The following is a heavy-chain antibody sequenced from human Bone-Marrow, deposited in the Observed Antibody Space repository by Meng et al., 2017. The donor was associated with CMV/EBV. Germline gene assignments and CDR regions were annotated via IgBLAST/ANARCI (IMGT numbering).Heavy chain of an antibody. CDR1: GFTFSSYA. CDR3: AKVYCSCCSCYSDDAFDI. V-gene: IGHV3-23*01. CDR2: ISGSGGST. D-gene: IGHD2-15*01. J-gene: IGHJ3*02. Sequence: GGSLRLSCAASGFTFSSYAISWVRQAPGKGLEWVSAISGSGGSTYYADSVKGRFTISRDNSKNTLYLQMNSLRAEDTAVYYCAKVYCSCCSCYSDDAFDIWGQGTRVTVSS.